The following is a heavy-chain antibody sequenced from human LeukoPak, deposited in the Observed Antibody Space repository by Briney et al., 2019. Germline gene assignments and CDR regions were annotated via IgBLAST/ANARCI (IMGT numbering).Heavy chain of an antibody. Sequence: SVKVSFKAAVGTFSSYAICWVRQPPAQGLEWMGGSILILGIAKYAQKFHGTVTITADKSTSTAYMELSSLRSEDTPGYYCARAGVVPAAMPWFARWGQGTLVTVSS. CDR2: SILILGIA. J-gene: IGHJ5*02. V-gene: IGHV1-69*10. D-gene: IGHD2-2*01. CDR1: VGTFSSYA. CDR3: ARAGVVPAAMPWFAR.